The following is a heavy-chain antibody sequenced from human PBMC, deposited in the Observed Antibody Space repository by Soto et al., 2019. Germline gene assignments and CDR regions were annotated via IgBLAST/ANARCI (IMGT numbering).Heavy chain of an antibody. D-gene: IGHD3-22*01. CDR2: VSGSGVGK. J-gene: IGHJ4*02. V-gene: IGHV3-23*01. CDR3: AKDVDTVGLSDGSGYFDL. Sequence: GGSLRLSCEGSGFIFRNYAMSWVRQAPGKGLEWVSSVSGSGVGKYYADSVQGRFTISRDNSANTLFLQLNSLRDEDTALYYCAKDVDTVGLSDGSGYFDLWGQGVLVTVSS. CDR1: GFIFRNYA.